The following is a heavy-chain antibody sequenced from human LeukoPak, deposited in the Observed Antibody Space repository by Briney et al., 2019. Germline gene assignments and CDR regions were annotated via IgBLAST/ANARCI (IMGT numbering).Heavy chain of an antibody. CDR1: GYTFTGYY. D-gene: IGHD4-17*01. CDR2: IIPIFGTA. V-gene: IGHV1-69*06. J-gene: IGHJ6*03. CDR3: AREGGVTTDYYYMDV. Sequence: ASVKVSCKASGYTFTGYYMHWVRQAPGQGLEWMGGIIPIFGTANYAQKFQGRVTITADKSTSTAYMELSSLRSEDTAVYYCAREGGVTTDYYYMDVWGKGTTVTVSS.